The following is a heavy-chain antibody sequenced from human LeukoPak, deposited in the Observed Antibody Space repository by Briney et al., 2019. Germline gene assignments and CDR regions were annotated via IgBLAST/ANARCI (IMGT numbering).Heavy chain of an antibody. CDR3: AARYSYGYNWFDP. J-gene: IGHJ5*02. V-gene: IGHV1-69*01. CDR1: GGTFSSYA. CDR2: IIPIFGTA. D-gene: IGHD5-18*01. Sequence: VKVSCKASGGTFSSYAISWVRQAPGQGLEWMGGIIPIFGTANYAQKFQGRVTITADESTSTAYMELSSLRSEDTAVYYCAARYSYGYNWFDPWGQGTLVTVSS.